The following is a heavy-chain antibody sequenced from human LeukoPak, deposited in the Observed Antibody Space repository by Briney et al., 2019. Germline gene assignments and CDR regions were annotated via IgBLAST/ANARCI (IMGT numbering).Heavy chain of an antibody. CDR3: AYGVGFDY. CDR2: IKQDGSEK. CDR1: GFIFSSYW. V-gene: IGHV3-7*01. D-gene: IGHD4-17*01. Sequence: GGSLRLSCAASGFIFSSYWMSWVRQAPGKGLEWVANIKQDGSEKYYVDSVKGRFTISRDNAKNSLYLQMNSLRAEDTAVYYCAYGVGFDYWGQRTLVTVSS. J-gene: IGHJ4*02.